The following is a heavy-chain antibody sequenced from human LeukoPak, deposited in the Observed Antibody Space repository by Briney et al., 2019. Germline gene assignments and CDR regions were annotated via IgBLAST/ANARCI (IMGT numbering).Heavy chain of an antibody. D-gene: IGHD2-2*01. V-gene: IGHV3-66*02. CDR3: ARPQPRPLGAFDI. J-gene: IGHJ3*02. Sequence: GGSLRLSCAASGFTVSSDYMSWVRQAPGKGLEWVSVTYSGGSTYYADSVKGRFTISRGNSKNTLYLQMNSLRAEDTAVYYCARPQPRPLGAFDIWGQGTMVTVSS. CDR1: GFTVSSDY. CDR2: TYSGGST.